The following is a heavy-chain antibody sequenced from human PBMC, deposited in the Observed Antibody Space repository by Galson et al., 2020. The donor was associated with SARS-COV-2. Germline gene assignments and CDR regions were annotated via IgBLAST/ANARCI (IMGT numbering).Heavy chain of an antibody. CDR1: GGSIRTSHW. CDR3: ARLQGFSSGLYYFDD. D-gene: IGHD6-19*01. Sequence: ASETLSLTCAVSGGSIRTSHWWTWVRQSPTKGLEWMGEIYQSGTTHYNPSLKGRVTISIDKSKNQFSLTLTSVTAADTAIYYCARLQGFSSGLYYFDDWGRGTLVIVSS. CDR2: IYQSGTT. J-gene: IGHJ4*02. V-gene: IGHV4-4*02.